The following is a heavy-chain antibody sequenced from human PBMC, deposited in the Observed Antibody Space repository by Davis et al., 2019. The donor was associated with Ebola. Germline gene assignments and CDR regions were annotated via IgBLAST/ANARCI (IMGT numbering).Heavy chain of an antibody. CDR1: GFTFSSYS. V-gene: IGHV3-21*01. CDR2: ISSSSSYI. CDR3: TLLQEHL. Sequence: GESLKISCAASGFTFSSYSMNWVRQAPGKGLEWASSISSSSSYIYYADSVKGRFTISRDNAKNSLYLQMNSLHQGPIGLPPGTLLQEHLWG. J-gene: IGHJ6*01.